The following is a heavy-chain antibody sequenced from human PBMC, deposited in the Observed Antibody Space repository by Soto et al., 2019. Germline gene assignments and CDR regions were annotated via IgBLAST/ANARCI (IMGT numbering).Heavy chain of an antibody. V-gene: IGHV3-23*01. Sequence: EVQLLESGGGLVQPGGSLRLSCAASGFTFTSYAMSWVRQAPGKGLEWVSVIGASGGNTYYADSVKGRFTISRDNSKNTLYLQMNSLRAEDTAEYYCAKGGFLGYFVLWGRGTLVTVAS. J-gene: IGHJ2*01. CDR1: GFTFTSYA. CDR3: AKGGFLGYFVL. D-gene: IGHD1-26*01. CDR2: IGASGGNT.